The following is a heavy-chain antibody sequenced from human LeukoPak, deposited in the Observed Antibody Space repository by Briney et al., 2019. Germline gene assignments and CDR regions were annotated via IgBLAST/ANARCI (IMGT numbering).Heavy chain of an antibody. Sequence: QPGGSLRLSCAASGFTFSSYAMSCVRQAPGKGLEWVSAISGSGGSTYYADSVKGRFTISRDNSKNTLYLQMKSLRAEDTSVYYCAKGVVVVPAATYYFDYWGQGTLVTVSS. D-gene: IGHD2-2*01. CDR3: AKGVVVVPAATYYFDY. CDR1: GFTFSSYA. CDR2: ISGSGGST. J-gene: IGHJ4*02. V-gene: IGHV3-23*01.